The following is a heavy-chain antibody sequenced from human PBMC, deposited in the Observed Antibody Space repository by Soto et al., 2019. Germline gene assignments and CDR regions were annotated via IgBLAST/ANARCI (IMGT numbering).Heavy chain of an antibody. CDR3: ARGSPPMIVVVTRRRGYFDY. V-gene: IGHV4-34*01. CDR1: GGSFSGYY. D-gene: IGHD3-22*01. CDR2: INHSGST. Sequence: QVQLQQWGAGLLKPSETLSLTCAVYGGSFSGYYWSWIRQPPGKGLEWIGEINHSGSTNYNPSLKRRVTTSVDTSKNQFSLKLSSVTAADTAVYYCARGSPPMIVVVTRRRGYFDYWGQGTLVTVSS. J-gene: IGHJ4*02.